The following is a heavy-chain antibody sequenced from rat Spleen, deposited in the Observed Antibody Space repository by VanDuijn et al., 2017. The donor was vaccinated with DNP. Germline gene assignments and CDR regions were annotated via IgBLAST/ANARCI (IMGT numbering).Heavy chain of an antibody. J-gene: IGHJ3*01. CDR2: VSSGGST. CDR3: AKSRGIPNWFAY. Sequence: QVQLKESGPGLVQPSQTLSLTCTVSGFSLTSYTVTWVRQPPGKGLEWIAAVSSGGSTYYNSALKSRLSISRDTSKSQVFLKMNRLQTEDTAMYFCAKSRGIPNWFAYWGQGTLVTVSS. D-gene: IGHD1-11*01. CDR1: GFSLTSYT. V-gene: IGHV2-6*01.